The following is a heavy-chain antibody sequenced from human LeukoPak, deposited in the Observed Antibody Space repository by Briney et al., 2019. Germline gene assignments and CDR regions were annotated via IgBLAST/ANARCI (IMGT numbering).Heavy chain of an antibody. D-gene: IGHD6-19*01. CDR2: ISAYNGNT. J-gene: IGHJ4*02. CDR1: GYTFTSYD. CDR3: ARDFEYSSGWYGY. Sequence: GASVKVSCKASGYTFTSYDISWVRQAPGQGLEWMGWISAYNGNTNYAQKLQGRVTMTTDTSTSTVYMELSSLRSEDTAVYYCARDFEYSSGWYGYWGQGTLVTVSS. V-gene: IGHV1-18*01.